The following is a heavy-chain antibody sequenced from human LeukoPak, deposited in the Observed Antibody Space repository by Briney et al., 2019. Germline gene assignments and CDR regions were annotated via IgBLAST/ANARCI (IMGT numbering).Heavy chain of an antibody. J-gene: IGHJ3*02. CDR1: GFTFGDYV. D-gene: IGHD5-18*01. V-gene: IGHV3-49*03. CDR3: TRGLDRYTYGLDDAFDI. CDR2: IRSKAYGGTT. Sequence: PGGSLRLSCTASGFTFGDYVMSWFRQAPGKGLEWVGFIRSKAYGGTTEYAASVKGRFTISRDDSKSIAYLQMNSLKIEDTAVYYCTRGLDRYTYGLDDAFDIWGQGTMVTVSS.